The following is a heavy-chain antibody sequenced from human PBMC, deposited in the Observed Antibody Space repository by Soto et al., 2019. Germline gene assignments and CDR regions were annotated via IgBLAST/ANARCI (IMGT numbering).Heavy chain of an antibody. CDR2: IYYSGST. V-gene: IGHV4-59*01. CDR1: GGSIGSYY. D-gene: IGHD2-15*01. Sequence: QVQLQESGPGLVKPSETPSLTCTVSGGSIGSYYWSWIRQPPGKGLEWIGYIYYSGSTNYNPSLKSRVTISVDTSKNQFSLKLSSVTAADTAVYYCARAPAVVTAFDNWGQGTMVTVSS. J-gene: IGHJ3*02. CDR3: ARAPAVVTAFDN.